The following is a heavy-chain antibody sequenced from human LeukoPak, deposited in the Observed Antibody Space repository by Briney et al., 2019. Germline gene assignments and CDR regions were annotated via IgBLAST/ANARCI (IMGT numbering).Heavy chain of an antibody. CDR3: AKNLGSGWYFPFDY. CDR1: GFTFSNYW. CDR2: INWNGGST. J-gene: IGHJ4*02. V-gene: IGHV3-20*04. Sequence: GGSLRLSCAASGFTFSNYWMSWVRQAPGKGLEWVSGINWNGGSTGYADSVKGRFTISRDNAKNSLYLQMDSLSAEDTAFYYCAKNLGSGWYFPFDYWGQGTLVTVSS. D-gene: IGHD6-19*01.